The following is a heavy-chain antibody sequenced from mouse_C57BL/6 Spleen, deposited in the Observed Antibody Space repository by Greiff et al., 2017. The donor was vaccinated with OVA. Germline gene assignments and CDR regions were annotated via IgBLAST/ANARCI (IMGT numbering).Heavy chain of an antibody. CDR1: GYTFTSYW. CDR3: ARASISYCNPFAY. Sequence: QVQLQQPGAELVRPGSSVKLSCKASGYTFTSYWMHWVKQRPIQGLEWIGNIDPSDSETHYNQKFKDKATLTVDKSSSTAYMQLSSLTSEDSAVYYCARASISYCNPFAYWGQGTLVTVSA. V-gene: IGHV1-52*01. J-gene: IGHJ3*01. D-gene: IGHD2-10*02. CDR2: IDPSDSET.